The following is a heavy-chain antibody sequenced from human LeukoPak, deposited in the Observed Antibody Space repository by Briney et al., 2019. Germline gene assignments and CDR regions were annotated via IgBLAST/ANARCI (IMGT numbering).Heavy chain of an antibody. CDR1: GGSISSYY. Sequence: SETLSLTCTVSGGSISSYYWSWIRQTPGKGLEWIGYIYYSGSTNYNPSLKSRVTISVDTSKNQFSLKLSSVTAADTAVYYCASSRFLEWFNYWGQGTLVTVSS. J-gene: IGHJ4*02. CDR3: ASSRFLEWFNY. D-gene: IGHD3-3*01. V-gene: IGHV4-59*01. CDR2: IYYSGST.